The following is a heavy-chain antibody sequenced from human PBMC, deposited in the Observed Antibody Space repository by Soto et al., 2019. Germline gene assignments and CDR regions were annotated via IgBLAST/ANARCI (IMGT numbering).Heavy chain of an antibody. CDR3: ARDSKWELPDDAFDI. D-gene: IGHD1-26*01. CDR2: INPSGGST. V-gene: IGHV1-46*01. J-gene: IGHJ3*02. CDR1: GDTLTSDD. Sequence: ASVKVSCKASGDTLTSDDMHGVRQARGQGLEWMGIINPSGGSTSYAQKFQGRVTMTRDTSTSTVYMELSSLRSEDTAVYYCARDSKWELPDDAFDIWGPGTMVTVSS.